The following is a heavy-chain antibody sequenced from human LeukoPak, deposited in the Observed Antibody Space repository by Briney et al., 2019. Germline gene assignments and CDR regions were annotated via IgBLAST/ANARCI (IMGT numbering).Heavy chain of an antibody. CDR3: AKGGISCSGGSCYRYYFDY. Sequence: GGPLRLSCAASGFTFSSYAMSWVRQAPGKGLEWVSAISGSGGSTYYADSVKGRFTISRDNSKNTLYLQMNSLRAEDTAVYYCAKGGISCSGGSCYRYYFDYWGQGTLVTVSS. J-gene: IGHJ4*02. V-gene: IGHV3-23*01. CDR2: ISGSGGST. CDR1: GFTFSSYA. D-gene: IGHD2-15*01.